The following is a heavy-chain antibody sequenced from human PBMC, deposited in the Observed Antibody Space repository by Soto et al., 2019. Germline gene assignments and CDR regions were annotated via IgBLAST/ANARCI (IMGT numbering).Heavy chain of an antibody. CDR3: DSPGGKQLWPPPMEV. D-gene: IGHD5-18*01. CDR2: IYSGGST. J-gene: IGHJ6*02. V-gene: IGHV3-53*01. CDR1: GFTVSSNY. Sequence: PGGSLRLSCAASGFTVSSNYMSWVRQAPGKGMEWVSVIYSGGSTYYADSVKGRFTISRDNSKNTLYLQMNSLRAEDTAVYYCDSPGGKQLWPPPMEVWGQGTTVTVSS.